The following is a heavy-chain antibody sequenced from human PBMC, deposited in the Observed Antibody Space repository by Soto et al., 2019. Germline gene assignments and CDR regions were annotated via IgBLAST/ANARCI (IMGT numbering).Heavy chain of an antibody. CDR2: IIPIVGIA. CDR1: GGTFSSYT. Sequence: ASVKISCKASGGTFSSYTISWVRQAPGQGLEWMGRIIPIVGIANYAQKFQGRVTITADKSTSTAYMELSSLRSEDTAVYYCARDRELAAAGRVGYYYYYMDVWGKGTTVTVSS. D-gene: IGHD6-13*01. V-gene: IGHV1-69*02. CDR3: ARDRELAAAGRVGYYYYYMDV. J-gene: IGHJ6*03.